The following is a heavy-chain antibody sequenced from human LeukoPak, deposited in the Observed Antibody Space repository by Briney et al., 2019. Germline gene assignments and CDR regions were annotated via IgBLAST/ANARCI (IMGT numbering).Heavy chain of an antibody. CDR1: GGSISSYY. CDR3: ARIKMVRGAYNWLDP. Sequence: SETLSLTCTVSGGSISSYYWSWIRQPPGKGLEWIGYIYYSGSTNYNPSLKSRVTISVDTSKNQFSLKLSSVTAADTALYYCARIKMVRGAYNWLDPWGQGTLVTVSS. D-gene: IGHD3-10*01. V-gene: IGHV4-59*01. J-gene: IGHJ5*02. CDR2: IYYSGST.